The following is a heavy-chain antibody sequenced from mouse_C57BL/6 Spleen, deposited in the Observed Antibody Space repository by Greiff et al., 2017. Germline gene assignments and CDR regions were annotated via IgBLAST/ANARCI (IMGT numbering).Heavy chain of an antibody. J-gene: IGHJ4*01. D-gene: IGHD2-4*01. CDR3: ARQYYDYDGSYAMDY. Sequence: EVHLVESGGDLVKPGGSLKLSCAASGFTFSSYGMSWVRQTPDKRLEWVATISSGGSYTYYPDSVKGRFTISRDNAKNTLYLQMSSLKSEDTAMYYCARQYYDYDGSYAMDYWGQGTSVTVSS. CDR1: GFTFSSYG. CDR2: ISSGGSYT. V-gene: IGHV5-6*01.